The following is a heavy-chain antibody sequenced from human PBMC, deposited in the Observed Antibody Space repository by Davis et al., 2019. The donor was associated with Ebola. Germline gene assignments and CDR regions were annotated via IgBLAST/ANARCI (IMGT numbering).Heavy chain of an antibody. J-gene: IGHJ6*02. CDR2: INAGNGNT. V-gene: IGHV1-3*01. CDR3: ARGYDFWSGYYLEYYYYGMDV. Sequence: AASVKVSCKASGYTFTSYAMHWVRQAPGQRLEWMGWINAGNGNTKYSQKFQGWVTMTRDTSISTAYMELSRLRSDDTAVYYCARGYDFWSGYYLEYYYYGMDVWGQGTTVTVSS. D-gene: IGHD3-3*01. CDR1: GYTFTSYA.